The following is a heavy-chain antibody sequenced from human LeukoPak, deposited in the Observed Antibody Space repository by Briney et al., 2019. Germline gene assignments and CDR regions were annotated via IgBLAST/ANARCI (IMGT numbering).Heavy chain of an antibody. CDR3: ARLGGHDDYGDPIFRFDH. D-gene: IGHD4-17*01. Sequence: SETLSPTCTVSGGSISSSSYYWGWIRQPPGKGLEWIGSIYYSGSTYYNPSLKSRVTISVDTSKNQFSLKLSSVTAADTAVYYCARLGGHDDYGDPIFRFDHWPQGTLVTVSS. CDR1: GGSISSSSYY. V-gene: IGHV4-39*01. CDR2: IYYSGST. J-gene: IGHJ4*02.